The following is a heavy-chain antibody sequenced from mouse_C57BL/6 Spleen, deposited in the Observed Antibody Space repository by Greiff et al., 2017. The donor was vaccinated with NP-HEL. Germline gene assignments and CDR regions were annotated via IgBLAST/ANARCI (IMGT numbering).Heavy chain of an antibody. J-gene: IGHJ3*01. Sequence: QVQLQQSGAELAKPGASVKLSCKASGYTFTSYWMHWVKQRPGQGLEWIGYINPSSGYTKYNQKFKDKATLTADKSSNTAYMQLSSLTYEDSADYYCARGYYYGSSYGFAYWGQGTLVTVSA. CDR1: GYTFTSYW. V-gene: IGHV1-7*01. CDR3: ARGYYYGSSYGFAY. D-gene: IGHD1-1*01. CDR2: INPSSGYT.